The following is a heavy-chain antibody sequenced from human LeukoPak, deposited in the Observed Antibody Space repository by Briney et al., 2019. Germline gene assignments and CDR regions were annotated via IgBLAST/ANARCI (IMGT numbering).Heavy chain of an antibody. CDR1: GFTFSSYE. D-gene: IGHD4-17*01. CDR3: ANEMHGDDDY. V-gene: IGHV3-48*03. CDR2: ISRRGTTI. J-gene: IGHJ4*02. Sequence: HPGGSLRLSCAVSGFTFSSYEMNWVRQAPGKGLEWVSYISRRGTTIYYADSVKGRFTISRDNAKNSLYLQMNGLRAEDTAVYYCANEMHGDDDYWGQGTLVTVSS.